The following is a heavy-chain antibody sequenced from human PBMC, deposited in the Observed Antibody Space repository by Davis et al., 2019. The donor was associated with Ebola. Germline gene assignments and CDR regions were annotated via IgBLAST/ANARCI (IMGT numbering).Heavy chain of an antibody. CDR3: ARVPIVATIRANY. J-gene: IGHJ4*02. Sequence: GGSLRLSCAASGFTFSSYAMHWVRQAPGKGLEWVSYISSSSSTIYYADSVKGRFTISRDNAKNSLYLQMNSLRDEDTAVYYCARVPIVATIRANYWGQGTLVTVSS. V-gene: IGHV3-48*02. D-gene: IGHD5-12*01. CDR2: ISSSSSTI. CDR1: GFTFSSYA.